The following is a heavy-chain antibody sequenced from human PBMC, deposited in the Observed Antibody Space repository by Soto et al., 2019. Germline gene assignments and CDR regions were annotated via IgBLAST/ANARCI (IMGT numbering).Heavy chain of an antibody. V-gene: IGHV1-69*05. CDR1: GGTFSSYA. CDR3: AGEGASSSSTWFDP. CDR2: IIPIFGTA. J-gene: IGHJ5*02. Sequence: QVQLVQSGAEVKKPGSSVKVSCKASGGTFSSYAISWVRQAPGQGLEWMGGIIPIFGTANYAQKFQGRVTMSRDESASAAYMERSSLRSGDPAVYYCAGEGASSSSTWFDPWGQGALVTVSS. D-gene: IGHD6-6*01.